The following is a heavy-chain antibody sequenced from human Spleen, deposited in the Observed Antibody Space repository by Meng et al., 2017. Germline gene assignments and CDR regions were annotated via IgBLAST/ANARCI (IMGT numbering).Heavy chain of an antibody. D-gene: IGHD3-22*01. V-gene: IGHV4-59*01. Sequence: SETLSLTCTVSGGSISSYYWSWIRQPPGKGLEWIGYIYYSGSTNYNPSLKSRVTISVDTSKNQFSLKLSSVTAADTAVYYCARGREYHDSSDHTRWFDPWGQGTLVTVSS. J-gene: IGHJ5*02. CDR1: GGSISSYY. CDR3: ARGREYHDSSDHTRWFDP. CDR2: IYYSGST.